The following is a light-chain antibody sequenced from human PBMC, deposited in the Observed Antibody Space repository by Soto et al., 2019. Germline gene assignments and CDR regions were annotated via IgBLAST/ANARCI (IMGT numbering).Light chain of an antibody. CDR1: QSVSSIY. Sequence: EIVLTQSPGTLSLSPGERATLSCRASQSVSSIYLAWYQQKPGQAPRLLIYRASSRATGIPDRFSGSGSGTDFTLTISRLEPEDFAVYYCQQYGGSPSYTFGQGTKLEIK. CDR2: RAS. V-gene: IGKV3-20*01. CDR3: QQYGGSPSYT. J-gene: IGKJ2*01.